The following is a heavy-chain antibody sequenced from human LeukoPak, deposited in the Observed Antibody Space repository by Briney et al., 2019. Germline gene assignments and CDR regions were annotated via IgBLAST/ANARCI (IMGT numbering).Heavy chain of an antibody. D-gene: IGHD6-13*01. CDR3: ARVDSINWYDSRGYFDF. CDR2: IYYTGST. Sequence: SETLSLTCSVSGESISTYYWSWLRQPPGKGLEGIGYIYYTGSTNYNPSLKSRVTLSVDPSKNQSSLHQSSVTAAGPAVSYCARVDSINWYDSRGYFDFWAQGTVVSVS. V-gene: IGHV4-59*13. CDR1: GESISTYY. J-gene: IGHJ4*02.